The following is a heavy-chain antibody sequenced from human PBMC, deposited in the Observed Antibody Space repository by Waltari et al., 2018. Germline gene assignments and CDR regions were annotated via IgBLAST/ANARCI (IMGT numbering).Heavy chain of an antibody. J-gene: IGHJ4*02. Sequence: EVQLLESGGGVVQPGGSLRLSGAASGLTVSIAAMIWVRQAPGEGLEWVSSISGGGGTTEYADSVEGRFTVSRDNSKNTASLQMDSLRAEDTALYYCCSVQVPLAIANCGQGTLVTVSS. V-gene: IGHV3-23*01. CDR2: ISGGGGTT. CDR1: GLTVSIAA. CDR3: CSVQVPLAIAN. D-gene: IGHD1-1*01.